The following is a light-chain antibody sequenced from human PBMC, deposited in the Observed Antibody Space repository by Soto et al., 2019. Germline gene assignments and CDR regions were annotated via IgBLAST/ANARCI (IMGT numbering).Light chain of an antibody. CDR3: SSYVGTNSYV. J-gene: IGLJ1*01. V-gene: IGLV2-8*01. CDR2: EVS. CDR1: SSDVGGYDY. Sequence: QSVLTQPPSASGSPGQSVTISCTGTSSDVGGYDYVSWYKQHPGKATKLMIYEVSKRPSGVPDRFSGSKSGNTAALTVSGLQAEDEADYYCSSYVGTNSYVFGTGTRSPS.